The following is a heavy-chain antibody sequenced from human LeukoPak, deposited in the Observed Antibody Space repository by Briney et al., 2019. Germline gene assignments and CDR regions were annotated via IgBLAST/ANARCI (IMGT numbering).Heavy chain of an antibody. CDR2: ISSSSSTT. D-gene: IGHD3-10*01. CDR1: GFTFSSYS. V-gene: IGHV3-48*01. Sequence: GGSLRLSCAASGFTFSSYSMNWVRQAPGKGLEWVSYISSSSSTTYYADSVKGRFTISRDNAKNSLFLQMNSLRAEDTAVYYCARGALLWFGELDWGQGTLVTVSS. J-gene: IGHJ4*02. CDR3: ARGALLWFGELD.